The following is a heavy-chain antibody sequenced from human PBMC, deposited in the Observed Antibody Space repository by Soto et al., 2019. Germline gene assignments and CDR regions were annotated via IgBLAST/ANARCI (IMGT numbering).Heavy chain of an antibody. CDR2: ISYDGSNK. Sequence: GGSLRLSCASSGFTFSSYGMHWVRQAPGKGLEWVAVISYDGSNKYYADSVKGRFTISRDNSKNTLYLQMNSLRAEDTAVYYCAKDSSGYPGGYFDYWGQGTLVTVSS. CDR1: GFTFSSYG. J-gene: IGHJ4*02. D-gene: IGHD3-22*01. V-gene: IGHV3-30*18. CDR3: AKDSSGYPGGYFDY.